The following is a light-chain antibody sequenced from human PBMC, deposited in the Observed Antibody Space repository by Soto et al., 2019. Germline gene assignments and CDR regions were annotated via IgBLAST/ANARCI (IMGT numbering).Light chain of an antibody. V-gene: IGLV2-14*01. CDR2: EVS. Sequence: QDALTHPASVSGSPGESITISCTGTSSDVGGYNYVSWYQQHPGKAPKLMIYEVSNRPSGVSNRFSGSKSGNTASLTISGLQAEDEADYYCSSYTSSSNDVFGTGTKVT. J-gene: IGLJ1*01. CDR3: SSYTSSSNDV. CDR1: SSDVGGYNY.